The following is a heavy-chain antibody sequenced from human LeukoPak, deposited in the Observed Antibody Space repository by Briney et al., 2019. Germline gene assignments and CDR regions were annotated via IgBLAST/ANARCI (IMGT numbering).Heavy chain of an antibody. V-gene: IGHV1-69*05. CDR2: IIPIFGTA. J-gene: IGHJ1*01. D-gene: IGHD3-22*01. CDR3: AKYDSSGYYYFDEYFQH. CDR1: GGTLSSYA. Sequence: SVKVSCKASGGTLSSYAISWVRQAPGQGLEWMGRIIPIFGTANYAQKFQGRVTITTDESTSTAYMELSSLRSEDTAVYYCAKYDSSGYYYFDEYFQHWGQGTLVTVSS.